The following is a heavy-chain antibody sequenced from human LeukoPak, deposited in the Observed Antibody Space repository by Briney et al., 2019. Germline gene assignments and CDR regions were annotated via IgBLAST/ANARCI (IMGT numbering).Heavy chain of an antibody. V-gene: IGHV4-4*02. CDR3: ASSGHNSGYDQIFDY. D-gene: IGHD5-12*01. J-gene: IGHJ4*02. Sequence: SETLSLTCAVSGGSISSSNWWSWVRQPPGKGLEWIGEIYHSGSTNYNPSLKSRVTISVDKSKNQFSLKLSSVTAADTAVYYCASSGHNSGYDQIFDYWGQGTLVTVSS. CDR2: IYHSGST. CDR1: GGSISSSNW.